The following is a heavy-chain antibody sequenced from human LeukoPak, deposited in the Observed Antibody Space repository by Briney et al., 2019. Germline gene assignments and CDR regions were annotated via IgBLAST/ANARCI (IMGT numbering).Heavy chain of an antibody. CDR1: GGSFSGYY. CDR3: ARDTVSGDSDWFDY. D-gene: IGHD7-27*01. Sequence: PSETLSLTCAVYGGSFSGYYWSWIRQPPGKGLEWIGEINRSGSTNYNPSLKSRVTISVDTSKNQFSLKLSSVTAADTAVYYCARDTVSGDSDWFDYWGQGTLVTVSS. V-gene: IGHV4-34*01. CDR2: INRSGST. J-gene: IGHJ4*02.